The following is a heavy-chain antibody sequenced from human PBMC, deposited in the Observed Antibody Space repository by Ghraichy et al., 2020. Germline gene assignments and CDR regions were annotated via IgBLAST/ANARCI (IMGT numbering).Heavy chain of an antibody. V-gene: IGHV4-39*01. CDR1: GGSISSSSYY. D-gene: IGHD6-13*01. J-gene: IGHJ4*02. Sequence: SETLSLTCTVSGGSISSSSYYWGWIRQPPGKGLEWIGSIYYSGSTYYNPSLKSRVTISVDTSKNQFSLKLSSVTAADTAVYYCARQEAAAGRELYYFDYWGQGTLVTVSS. CDR3: ARQEAAAGRELYYFDY. CDR2: IYYSGST.